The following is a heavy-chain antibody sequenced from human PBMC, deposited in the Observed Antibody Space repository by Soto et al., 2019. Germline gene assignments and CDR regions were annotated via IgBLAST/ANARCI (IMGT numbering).Heavy chain of an antibody. CDR2: ISAYNGNT. CDR1: GYTFTSYG. CDR3: ARDLYCSGGSCYSDWYFDL. V-gene: IGHV1-18*04. D-gene: IGHD2-15*01. J-gene: IGHJ2*01. Sequence: ASVKVSCKASGYTFTSYGISWVRQAPGQGLEWMGWISAYNGNTNYAQKLQGRVTMTTDTSTSTAYMELRSLRSDDTAMYYCARDLYCSGGSCYSDWYFDLWGRGTLVTVSS.